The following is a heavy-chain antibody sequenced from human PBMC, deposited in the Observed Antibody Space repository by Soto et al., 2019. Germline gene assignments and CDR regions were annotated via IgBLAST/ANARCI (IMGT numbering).Heavy chain of an antibody. CDR3: AKDRGLLWFPNWFDP. D-gene: IGHD3-10*01. V-gene: IGHV3-30*18. CDR1: GFTFSSYG. CDR2: ISYDGSNK. J-gene: IGHJ5*02. Sequence: PGGSLRLSCAASGFTFSSYGMHWVRQAPGKGLEWVAVISYDGSNKYYADSVKGRFTISRDNSKSTLYLQMNSLRAEDTAVYYCAKDRGLLWFPNWFDPWGQGTLVTVSS.